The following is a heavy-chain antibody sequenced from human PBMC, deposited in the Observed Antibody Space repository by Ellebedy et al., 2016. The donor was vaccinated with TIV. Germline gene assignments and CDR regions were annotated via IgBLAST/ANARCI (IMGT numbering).Heavy chain of an antibody. CDR1: GFTFSSYG. CDR2: IRYDGSNK. Sequence: GGSLRLSCAASGFTFSSYGMHWVRQAPGKGLEWVAFIRYDGSNKYYADSVKGRFTISRDNSKNTLYLQMNSLRAEDTAVYYCAKDQGGYCSGGSCRRLNYFDYWGQGTLVTVSS. V-gene: IGHV3-30*02. CDR3: AKDQGGYCSGGSCRRLNYFDY. D-gene: IGHD2-15*01. J-gene: IGHJ4*02.